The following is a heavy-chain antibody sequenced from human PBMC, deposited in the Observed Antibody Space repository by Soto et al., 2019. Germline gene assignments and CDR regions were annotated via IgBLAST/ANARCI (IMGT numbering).Heavy chain of an antibody. CDR2: ISAYNGNT. J-gene: IGHJ4*02. V-gene: IGHV1-18*01. D-gene: IGHD3-3*02. CDR3: ARDLGTHRRIFGVVIVFDY. Sequence: QVQLVQSGAEVKKPGASVKVSCKASGYTFTSYGISWVRQAPGQGLEWMGWISAYNGNTNYAQKLQGRVTMTTDTSTSTDYMELRSLRSDDTAVYYCARDLGTHRRIFGVVIVFDYWGQGTLVTVSS. CDR1: GYTFTSYG.